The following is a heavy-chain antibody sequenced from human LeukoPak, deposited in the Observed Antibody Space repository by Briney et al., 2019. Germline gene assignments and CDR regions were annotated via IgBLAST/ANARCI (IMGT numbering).Heavy chain of an antibody. Sequence: GESLKISCKGSGYSFTSYWIGWVRQMPGKGLEWMGIIYPGVSDTRYSPSFQGQVTISADKSISTAYLQWSSLKASDTAMYYCARFHSPRNVVPTAYFDYWGQGTLVTVSS. J-gene: IGHJ4*02. D-gene: IGHD2-2*01. CDR3: ARFHSPRNVVPTAYFDY. V-gene: IGHV5-51*01. CDR1: GYSFTSYW. CDR2: IYPGVSDT.